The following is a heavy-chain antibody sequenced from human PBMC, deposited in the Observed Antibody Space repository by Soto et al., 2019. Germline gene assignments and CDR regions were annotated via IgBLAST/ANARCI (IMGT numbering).Heavy chain of an antibody. CDR2: INPSGGSA. CDR3: ARDLTLSLTFHYYGMDV. D-gene: IGHD7-27*01. V-gene: IGHV1-46*01. CDR1: GYTFTTYY. Sequence: QVQLMQSGAEVKKPGASVKVSCKASGYTFTTYYIHWVRQAPGQGLEWMGIINPSGGSATSRGSAKYARQVQGRVAMPRDTAPSTVYREVSSMTSEDTAVYYCARDLTLSLTFHYYGMDVWGQGTTVTVSS. J-gene: IGHJ6*02.